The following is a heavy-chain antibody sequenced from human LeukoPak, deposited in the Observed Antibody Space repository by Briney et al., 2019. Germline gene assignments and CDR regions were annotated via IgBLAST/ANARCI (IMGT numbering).Heavy chain of an antibody. CDR2: IYYSGST. CDR1: GGSISSSSYY. V-gene: IGHV4-39*07. J-gene: IGHJ6*03. CDR3: AREANTMIVVVSSSVPADYYYYYMDV. Sequence: SETLSLTCTVSGGSISSSSYYWGWIRQPPGKGLEWIGSIYYSGSTYYNPSLKSRVTISVDTSKNQFFLKLSSVTAADTAVYYCAREANTMIVVVSSSVPADYYYYYMDVWGKGTTVTVSS. D-gene: IGHD3-22*01.